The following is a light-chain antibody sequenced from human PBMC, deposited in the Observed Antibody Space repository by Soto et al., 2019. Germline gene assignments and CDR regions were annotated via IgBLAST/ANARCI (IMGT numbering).Light chain of an antibody. V-gene: IGLV2-14*01. Sequence: QSVLTQPASVSGSPGQSITISCTGTSSDVGGYNYVSWYQQHPGKAPKLIIYEVSNRPSGVSNRFSGSKSGDTASLTISGLHAEDEADYYCSSYTSSSTLYVLGTGSQGHRP. CDR1: SSDVGGYNY. CDR3: SSYTSSSTLYV. J-gene: IGLJ1*01. CDR2: EVS.